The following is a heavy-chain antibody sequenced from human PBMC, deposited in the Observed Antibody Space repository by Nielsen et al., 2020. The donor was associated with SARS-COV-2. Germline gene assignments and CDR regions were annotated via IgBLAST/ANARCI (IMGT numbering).Heavy chain of an antibody. V-gene: IGHV1-24*01. J-gene: IGHJ3*02. Sequence: ASVKVSCKASGYTITELSMHWVRQAHGKGLEWMGGFDPEDGETIYAQKFQGRVTMTEDTSTDTAYMELSSLRSEDTAVYYCATGFEDCSGGSCFDAFDIWGQGTMVTVSS. CDR2: FDPEDGET. CDR1: GYTITELS. CDR3: ATGFEDCSGGSCFDAFDI. D-gene: IGHD2-15*01.